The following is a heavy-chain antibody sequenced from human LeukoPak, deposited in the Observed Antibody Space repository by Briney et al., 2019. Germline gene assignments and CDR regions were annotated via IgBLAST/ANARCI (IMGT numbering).Heavy chain of an antibody. V-gene: IGHV4-59*01. CDR3: ARLRNYYDRSGYKQLWFDP. J-gene: IGHJ5*02. Sequence: SETLSLTCTVSGGSISSYHWSWIRQPPGKGLEWIGNMYYSGSTNYNPSLRSRVTISVDASKNQFSLKLSSVTAADTAVYYCARLRNYYDRSGYKQLWFDPWGQGTLVTVSS. CDR1: GGSISSYH. D-gene: IGHD3-22*01. CDR2: MYYSGST.